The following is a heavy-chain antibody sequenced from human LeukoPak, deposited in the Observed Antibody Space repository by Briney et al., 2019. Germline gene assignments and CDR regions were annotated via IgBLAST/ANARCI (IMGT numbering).Heavy chain of an antibody. CDR3: ARVSRLYSVSGAFDY. J-gene: IGHJ4*02. D-gene: IGHD5/OR15-5a*01. V-gene: IGHV3-64*01. CDR2: ISSNGGST. Sequence: SGGSLRLSCAASGFTFSSYGMHWVRQAPGKGLEYVSAISSNGGSTYYANSVKGRFTISRDNSKNTLYLQMGSLRAEDMAVYYGARVSRLYSVSGAFDYWGQGTLVTVSS. CDR1: GFTFSSYG.